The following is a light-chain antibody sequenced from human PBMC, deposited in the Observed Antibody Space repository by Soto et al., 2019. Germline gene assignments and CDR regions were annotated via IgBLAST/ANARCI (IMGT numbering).Light chain of an antibody. CDR1: QSISSY. J-gene: IGKJ1*01. Sequence: DIPMTQSPSSLSASVGDRVTITCRASQSISSYLNWYQQKPGKAPKLLIYAASSLQSGVPSRFSGSGSGTDFTLTISSLQPEDFATYYCQQSYSTPEGGFGQGTKVEIK. V-gene: IGKV1-39*01. CDR3: QQSYSTPEGG. CDR2: AAS.